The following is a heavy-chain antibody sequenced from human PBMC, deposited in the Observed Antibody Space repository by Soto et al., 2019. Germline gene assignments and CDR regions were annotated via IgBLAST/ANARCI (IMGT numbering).Heavy chain of an antibody. D-gene: IGHD1-1*01. V-gene: IGHV3-53*01. Sequence: TGGSLRLSSTASGFMVNSNDMSWVRQVPGKRLEWVSVIYSGGYTHYADSVKGRFTISRHNIKNQFSLRLSSVTAADTAVYFCARQFRDVYNAVEYWGQGALVTVSS. J-gene: IGHJ4*02. CDR2: IYSGGYT. CDR3: ARQFRDVYNAVEY. CDR1: GFMVNSND.